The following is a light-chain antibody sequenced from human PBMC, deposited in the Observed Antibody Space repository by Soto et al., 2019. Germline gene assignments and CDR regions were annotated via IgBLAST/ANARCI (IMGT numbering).Light chain of an antibody. CDR3: SSYAGNNIHYV. J-gene: IGLJ1*01. CDR1: STDVGGYNY. Sequence: QSALTQPPSASGSAGQSVTISCTGTSTDVGGYNYVSWYQQHPGKAPKLMIYEVSKRPSGVPDRFSGSKSGNTASLTVSGLRAEDEADYYCSSYAGNNIHYVFGTGTKVTVL. V-gene: IGLV2-8*01. CDR2: EVS.